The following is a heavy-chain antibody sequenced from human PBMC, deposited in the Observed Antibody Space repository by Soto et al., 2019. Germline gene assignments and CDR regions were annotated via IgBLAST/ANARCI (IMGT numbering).Heavy chain of an antibody. CDR2: INGDGSGT. CDR3: ATAMPGGPHDY. Sequence: QPGGSLRLSCAASGFTFSSYWMYWVRQAPGKGLVWVSRINGDGSGTIYADSVKGRFTISRDNSKNTVYLQMNSLRAEDTAVYYCATAMPGGPHDYWGQGTLVTSPQ. D-gene: IGHD2-2*01. J-gene: IGHJ4*02. CDR1: GFTFSSYW. V-gene: IGHV3-74*01.